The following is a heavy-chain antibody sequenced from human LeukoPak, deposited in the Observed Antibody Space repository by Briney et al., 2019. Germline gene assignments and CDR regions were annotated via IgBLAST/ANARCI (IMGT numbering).Heavy chain of an antibody. D-gene: IGHD3-16*01. CDR2: ITGTGHIT. Sequence: GGSLRLSCAASGFTFSSYWIHWVRQAPGKGLEWVSAITGTGHITYYADSVKGRFTISRDNSKNTLYLQMNSLRAEDTALYYCARDRLGAMLFFDSWGQGTLVTVSS. V-gene: IGHV3-23*01. CDR3: ARDRLGAMLFFDS. CDR1: GFTFSSYW. J-gene: IGHJ4*02.